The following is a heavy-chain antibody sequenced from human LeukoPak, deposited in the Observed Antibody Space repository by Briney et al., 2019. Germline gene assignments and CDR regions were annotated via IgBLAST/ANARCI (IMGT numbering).Heavy chain of an antibody. CDR3: ARDRTDYYDIEYYFDY. CDR2: ISYDGSNK. V-gene: IGHV3-30*04. D-gene: IGHD3-22*01. J-gene: IGHJ4*02. Sequence: GGSLRLSCAASGFTFSSYAMHWVRQAPGKGLEWVAVISYDGSNKYYADSVKGRFTISRDSSKNTLYLQMNSLRAEDTAVYYCARDRTDYYDIEYYFDYWGQGTLVTVSS. CDR1: GFTFSSYA.